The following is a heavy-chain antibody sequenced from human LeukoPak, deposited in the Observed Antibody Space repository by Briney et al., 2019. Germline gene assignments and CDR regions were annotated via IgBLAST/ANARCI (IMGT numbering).Heavy chain of an antibody. CDR3: ARDRPRIAVAGPMSFDY. J-gene: IGHJ4*02. CDR1: GYTFTSYG. Sequence: ASVKVSCKASGYTFTSYGISWVRQAPGQGLEWMGWISAYNGNTNYAQKLQGRVTMTTDTSTSTAYMELRSLRSDDTAVYYCARDRPRIAVAGPMSFDYWGQGTWSPSPQ. CDR2: ISAYNGNT. D-gene: IGHD6-19*01. V-gene: IGHV1-18*01.